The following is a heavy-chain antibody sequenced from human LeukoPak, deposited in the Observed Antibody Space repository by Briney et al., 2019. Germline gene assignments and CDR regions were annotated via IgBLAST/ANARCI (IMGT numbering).Heavy chain of an antibody. CDR1: GFSISTIGVG. CDR3: AHRSAAQSWFEP. J-gene: IGHJ5*02. V-gene: IGHV2-5*01. Sequence: ESGPTLVKPTQTRTLTCTFSGFSISTIGVGVGCIRQPPGKDRLWRALIYWNDDNLYSPSQKGRLTFNKHTSKYELVLTLINMNPVDTATYYCAHRSAAQSWFEPWGQGTLVSVSS. D-gene: IGHD6-6*01. CDR2: IYWNDDN.